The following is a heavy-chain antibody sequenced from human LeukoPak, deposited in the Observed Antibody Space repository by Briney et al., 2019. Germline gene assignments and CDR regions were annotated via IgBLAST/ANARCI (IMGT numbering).Heavy chain of an antibody. Sequence: ASVKVSCKASGYTFTSYYMHWVRQAPGQGLEWMGWINPNSGGTNYAQKFQGRATMTRDTSISTAYMELSRLRSDDTAVYYCARGRLVYAIDYYYYMDVWGKGTTVTVPS. CDR1: GYTFTSYY. D-gene: IGHD2-8*01. V-gene: IGHV1-2*02. J-gene: IGHJ6*03. CDR2: INPNSGGT. CDR3: ARGRLVYAIDYYYYMDV.